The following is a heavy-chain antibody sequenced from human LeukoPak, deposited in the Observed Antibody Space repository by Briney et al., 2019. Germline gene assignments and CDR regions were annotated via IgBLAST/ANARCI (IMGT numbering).Heavy chain of an antibody. V-gene: IGHV3-23*01. CDR1: GFTFSSYG. Sequence: PGGSLRLSCVASGFTFSSYGLSWVRQAPGKGLEWVSTISGSDGNIYYTDSVKGRFTISRDNSKNTLYLQMNSLTAEDTAIYFCAKGLGATTYFFDYWGQGALVTVSS. CDR3: AKGLGATTYFFDY. D-gene: IGHD1-26*01. J-gene: IGHJ4*02. CDR2: ISGSDGNI.